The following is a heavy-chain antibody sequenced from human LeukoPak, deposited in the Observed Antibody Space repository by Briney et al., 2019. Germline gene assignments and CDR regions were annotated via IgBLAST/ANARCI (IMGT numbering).Heavy chain of an antibody. Sequence: SETLSLTCAVYGGSFSGYYWSWIRQPPGKGLEWIGEINHSGSTNYNPSLKSRVTISVDTSKNQFSLKLSSVTAADTAVYYCAAWAYYYDSSGYYDAIDIWGQGTMVTVSS. V-gene: IGHV4-34*01. CDR1: GGSFSGYY. J-gene: IGHJ3*02. CDR2: INHSGST. D-gene: IGHD3-22*01. CDR3: AAWAYYYDSSGYYDAIDI.